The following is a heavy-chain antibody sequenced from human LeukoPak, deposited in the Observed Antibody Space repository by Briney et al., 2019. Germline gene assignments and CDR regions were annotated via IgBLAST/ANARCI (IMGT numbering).Heavy chain of an antibody. Sequence: GGSLRLSCAASDFILRAYGMNWVRQAPGKGLVWVSHVNFDGSSTSYADSVKGRFTISRDNARNTLYLQMNSLRVEDTAVYYCARGVDYCLDVWGQGTTVTVSS. D-gene: IGHD2-15*01. V-gene: IGHV3-74*01. CDR2: VNFDGSST. J-gene: IGHJ6*02. CDR1: DFILRAYG. CDR3: ARGVDYCLDV.